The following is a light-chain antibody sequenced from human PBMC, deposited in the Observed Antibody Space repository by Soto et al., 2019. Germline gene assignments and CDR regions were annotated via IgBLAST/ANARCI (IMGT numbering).Light chain of an antibody. CDR3: QQYAYSPLN. CDR1: RTVGNNY. J-gene: IGKJ4*01. CDR2: DAS. Sequence: EVVMTQSPATLSVSPGERATLSCRASRTVGNNYLAWYQQRPGQAPNLLIYDASSRATGIPDRFSGSGSGTDFTPTITRLEPEDSAMYYCQQYAYSPLNFGGGTKV. V-gene: IGKV3-20*01.